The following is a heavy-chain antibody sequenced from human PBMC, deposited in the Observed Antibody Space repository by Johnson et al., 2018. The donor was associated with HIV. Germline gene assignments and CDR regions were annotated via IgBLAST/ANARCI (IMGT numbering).Heavy chain of an antibody. CDR3: TTDWGSYHEYAFDI. Sequence: VQLVESGGGLVKPGGSLRLSCAASGFPFNTAWMSWVRQTPGKGLEWVGRIKSQTDGGTTDYAEPVKGSFTISSDDSKNTLYRQMNSLKTEDTAVYSCTTDWGSYHEYAFDIWGQGTMVTVSS. D-gene: IGHD1-26*01. V-gene: IGHV3-15*01. CDR2: IKSQTDGGTT. J-gene: IGHJ3*02. CDR1: GFPFNTAW.